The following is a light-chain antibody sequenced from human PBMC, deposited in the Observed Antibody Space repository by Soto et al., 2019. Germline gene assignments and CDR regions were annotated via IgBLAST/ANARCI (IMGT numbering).Light chain of an antibody. CDR2: GAS. J-gene: IGKJ1*01. CDR3: LPHNDYPST. V-gene: IGKV1-17*01. Sequence: DIQMTQSPSSPSASVGDRVTITCRASQDTSNALGWYQQKPGKAPKRLIYGASSLQCGVPSRFGGSGSGTESTLTNSSLQTEDYANYYCLPHNDYPSTLGQWTQVE. CDR1: QDTSNA.